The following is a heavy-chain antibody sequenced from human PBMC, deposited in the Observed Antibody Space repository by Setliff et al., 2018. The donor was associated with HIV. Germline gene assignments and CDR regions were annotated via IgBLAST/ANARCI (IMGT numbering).Heavy chain of an antibody. Sequence: PSETLSLTCAVYGGSLTNYYWTWIRQPPGKGLEWIGEIYHSGTTNYNPSLKSRVTISVDTSKNQFSLKLSSVTAADTAVYYCASGRDYDILTGYFDYWGQGTLVTVS. CDR3: ASGRDYDILTGYFDY. D-gene: IGHD3-9*01. V-gene: IGHV4-34*01. J-gene: IGHJ4*02. CDR1: GGSLTNYY. CDR2: IYHSGTT.